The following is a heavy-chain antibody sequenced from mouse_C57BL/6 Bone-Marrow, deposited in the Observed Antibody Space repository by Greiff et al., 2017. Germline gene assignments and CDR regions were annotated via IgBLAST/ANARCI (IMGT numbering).Heavy chain of an antibody. V-gene: IGHV1-22*01. D-gene: IGHD2-3*01. CDR1: GYTFTDYN. CDR3: ARGGYYPYYFDY. Sequence: EVQLQQSGPELVKPGASVKMSCKASGYTFTDYNMHWVKQSHGKSLEWIGYINPNNGGTSYNQKFKGKATLTVNKSSSTAYMELRSLASEDSAVYCCARGGYYPYYFDYWGKGTTLTVSS. J-gene: IGHJ2*01. CDR2: INPNNGGT.